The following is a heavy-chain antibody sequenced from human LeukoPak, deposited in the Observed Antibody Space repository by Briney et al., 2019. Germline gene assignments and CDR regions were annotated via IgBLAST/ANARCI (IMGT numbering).Heavy chain of an antibody. D-gene: IGHD3-22*01. J-gene: IGHJ4*02. CDR2: LYWNGDK. V-gene: IGHV2-5*01. CDR3: VHRLRAYSSGSYYFDY. Sequence: SGPTLVEPTQTLTLTCTFSGFSLTTDGVGVGWIRQPPGKALEWLALLYWNGDKRYSPSLRSRLIITKDTSKDQVVLTMTNMDPVDTATYYCVHRLRAYSSGSYYFDYWGQGTLVTVSS. CDR1: GFSLTTDGVG.